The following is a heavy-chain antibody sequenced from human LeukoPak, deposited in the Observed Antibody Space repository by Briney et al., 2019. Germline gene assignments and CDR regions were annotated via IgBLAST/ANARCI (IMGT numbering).Heavy chain of an antibody. CDR3: ARLRLKDYYYDSSGYYPNDAFDI. CDR1: GYSISSGYY. Sequence: PSETLSLTCAVSGYSISSGYYWSWIRQPPGKGLEWIGEINHSGSTNYNPSLKSRVTISVDTSKNQFSLKLSSVTAADTAVYYCARLRLKDYYYDSSGYYPNDAFDIWGQGTMVTVSS. V-gene: IGHV4-34*01. CDR2: INHSGST. D-gene: IGHD3-22*01. J-gene: IGHJ3*02.